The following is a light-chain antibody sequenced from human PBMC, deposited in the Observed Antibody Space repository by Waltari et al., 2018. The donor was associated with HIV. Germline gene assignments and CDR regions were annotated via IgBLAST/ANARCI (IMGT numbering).Light chain of an antibody. J-gene: IGKJ4*01. CDR1: QSVSSY. Sequence: EIVLTQSPATLSLSPGERATLSCRASQSVSSYLAWYQQKPGQAPSLLIYDASNRATGIPARFSGSGSGTDFTLTISSLQPEDFAVYYCQQSGSWPLTFGGGTRVEIK. CDR3: QQSGSWPLT. CDR2: DAS. V-gene: IGKV3-11*01.